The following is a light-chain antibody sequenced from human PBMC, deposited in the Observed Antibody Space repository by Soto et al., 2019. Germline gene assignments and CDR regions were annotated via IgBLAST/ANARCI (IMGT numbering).Light chain of an antibody. CDR2: DAS. V-gene: IGKV3-20*01. J-gene: IGKJ5*01. CDR1: QRVSSCY. CDR3: QQYGTSQIT. Sequence: DIVLTQSPCTLSLSPGDRATLSCRASQRVSSCYFAWYQQKPGQAPRLLIYDASSRPTGIPDRFSGSGSGTDFTLTISRLEPEDFAMYYCQQYGTSQITFGQGTRLEI.